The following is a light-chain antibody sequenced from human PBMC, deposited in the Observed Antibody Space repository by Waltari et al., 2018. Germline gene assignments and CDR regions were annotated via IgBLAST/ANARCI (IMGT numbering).Light chain of an antibody. CDR2: GAS. Sequence: EIVLTQSPGTLSLSPGERATLSCRASQSVSSSYLAWYQQKPGQAPRLLIHGASSRATGIPNRFSGSGSGTDFTLTISRLEPEDFAVYFCQQYGSSPRTFDQGTKVEIK. J-gene: IGKJ1*01. CDR1: QSVSSSY. CDR3: QQYGSSPRT. V-gene: IGKV3-20*01.